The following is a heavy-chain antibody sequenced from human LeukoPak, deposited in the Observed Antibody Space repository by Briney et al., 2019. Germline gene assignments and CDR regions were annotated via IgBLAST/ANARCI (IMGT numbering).Heavy chain of an antibody. D-gene: IGHD6-13*01. CDR3: ARDTPQHLKRFDY. V-gene: IGHV1-18*01. CDR1: GYTLDRFG. Sequence: GASVKVSCKASGYTLDRFGISWVRQAPGPGLEWVGLINPYNGKTIFGEKFKGRVTMTADTSTSTVYMELTSLTSDDTAVYFCARDTPQHLKRFDYWGQGTLVTVSS. J-gene: IGHJ4*02. CDR2: INPYNGKT.